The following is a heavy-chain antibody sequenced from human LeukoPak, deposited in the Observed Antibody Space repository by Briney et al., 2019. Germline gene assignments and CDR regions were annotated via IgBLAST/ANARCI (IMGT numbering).Heavy chain of an antibody. CDR2: INPNSGGT. J-gene: IGHJ4*02. V-gene: IGHV1-2*02. Sequence: ASVKVSCKASGYTFTGYYMHWVRQAPGQGPEWMGWINPNSGGTNYAQKFQGRVTMTRGTSISTAYMELSSLRFDDTAVYYCASGSSYDSSGRGFDYWGQGTLVTVSS. CDR1: GYTFTGYY. D-gene: IGHD3-22*01. CDR3: ASGSSYDSSGRGFDY.